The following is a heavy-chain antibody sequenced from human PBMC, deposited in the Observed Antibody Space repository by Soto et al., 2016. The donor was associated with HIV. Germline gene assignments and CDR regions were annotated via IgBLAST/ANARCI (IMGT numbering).Heavy chain of an antibody. J-gene: IGHJ4*02. D-gene: IGHD5-12*01. CDR2: IKSKTDGGTT. CDR1: GFTFSNAW. V-gene: IGHV3-15*01. CDR3: TTVVVATIRGDY. Sequence: EVQLVESGGGLVKPGGSLRLSCAASGFTFSNAWMSWVRQAPGKGLEWVGRIKSKTDGGTTDYVAPVKGRFTISRDDSKNTLYLQMNSLKTEDTAVYYCTTVVVATIRGDYWGQGTLVTVSS.